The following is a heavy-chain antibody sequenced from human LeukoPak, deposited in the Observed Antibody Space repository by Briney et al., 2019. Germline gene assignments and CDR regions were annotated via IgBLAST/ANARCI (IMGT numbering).Heavy chain of an antibody. V-gene: IGHV3-23*01. CDR1: GFTFSSYA. CDR2: ISGSGGST. J-gene: IGHJ4*02. D-gene: IGHD2-2*01. CDR3: AKGVVVVPAAIDY. Sequence: PGGSLRLSCAASGFTFSSYAMSWVRQAPGKGLEWVSAISGSGGSTYYADSVRGRFTISRDNSKNTLYLQMNSLRAEDTAVYYCAKGVVVVPAAIDYWGQGTLVTVSS.